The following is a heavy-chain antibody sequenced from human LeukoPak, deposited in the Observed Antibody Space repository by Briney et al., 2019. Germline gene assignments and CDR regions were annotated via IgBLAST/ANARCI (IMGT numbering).Heavy chain of an antibody. CDR2: THYRSKWFN. CDR3: ARDRGGFYYDNSLDI. CDR1: GDNVSTNSGG. Sequence: ASQTLPLTCVISGDNVSTNSGGWDWIRQSPSRGLEWLGRTHYRSKWFNDYALSVKSRITISPDTSKNQVSLHLKSVTPEDTAVYYCARDRGGFYYDNSLDIWGQGTTVTVSS. J-gene: IGHJ3*02. V-gene: IGHV6-1*01. D-gene: IGHD3-22*01.